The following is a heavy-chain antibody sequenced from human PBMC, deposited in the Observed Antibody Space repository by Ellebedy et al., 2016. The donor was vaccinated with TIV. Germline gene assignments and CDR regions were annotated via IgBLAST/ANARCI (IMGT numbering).Heavy chain of an antibody. CDR1: GYTFTGYY. J-gene: IGHJ4*02. Sequence: AASVKVSCKASGYTFTGYYMHWVRQAPGQGLEWMGWISAYNGNTNYAQKLQGRVTMTTDTSTSTAYMELRSLRSDDTAVYYCARFRGYSYGDQYYFDYWGQGTLVTVSS. D-gene: IGHD5-18*01. CDR2: ISAYNGNT. V-gene: IGHV1-18*04. CDR3: ARFRGYSYGDQYYFDY.